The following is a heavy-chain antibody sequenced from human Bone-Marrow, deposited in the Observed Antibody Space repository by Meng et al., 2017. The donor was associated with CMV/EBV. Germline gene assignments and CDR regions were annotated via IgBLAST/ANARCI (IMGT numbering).Heavy chain of an antibody. CDR1: GFTFSSYA. Sequence: GGSLRLSCAASGFTFSSYAMSWVRQAPGKGLEWVSAISGSGGSTYYADSVKGRFTISRDNSKNTLYLQMNSLRAEDTAVYYCAKDRKISIAARPAVFYFDDWGPGTLVTVSS. J-gene: IGHJ4*01. V-gene: IGHV3-23*01. D-gene: IGHD6-6*01. CDR3: AKDRKISIAARPAVFYFDD. CDR2: ISGSGGST.